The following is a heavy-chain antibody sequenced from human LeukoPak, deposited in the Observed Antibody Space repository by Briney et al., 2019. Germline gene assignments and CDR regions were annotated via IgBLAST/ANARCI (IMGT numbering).Heavy chain of an antibody. CDR2: SNPNSGGT. D-gene: IGHD2-8*01. Sequence: ASAKVSCKASGYTFTGYYMHWLRQAPVQGLEWMGWSNPNSGGTNYAQKFQGRVTMTRDTSISTAYMELSRLRSDDTAVYYCARGSPIVLMVYAYAFDIWGQGTMVTVSS. J-gene: IGHJ3*02. V-gene: IGHV1-2*02. CDR3: ARGSPIVLMVYAYAFDI. CDR1: GYTFTGYY.